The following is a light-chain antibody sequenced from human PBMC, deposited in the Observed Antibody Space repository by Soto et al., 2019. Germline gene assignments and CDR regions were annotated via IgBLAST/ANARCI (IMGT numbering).Light chain of an antibody. V-gene: IGKV3-15*01. J-gene: IGKJ1*01. CDR2: DAS. Sequence: VMTQSPATLSVSPWERAALSCRASQSVSSNLAWYQQKPGQAPRLLIYDASTRATAVPARFTASGSGTEFTLTISSLQSEDFAVYYCQQYNNWPRTFGQGTRWIS. CDR1: QSVSSN. CDR3: QQYNNWPRT.